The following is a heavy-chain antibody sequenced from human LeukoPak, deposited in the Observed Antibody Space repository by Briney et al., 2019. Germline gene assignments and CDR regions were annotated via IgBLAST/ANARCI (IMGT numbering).Heavy chain of an antibody. D-gene: IGHD1-14*01. V-gene: IGHV3-11*04. Sequence: GGSLRLSCAASGFTFSDYYMSWIRQAPGKGLEWVSYITGSGNIIYYADSVKGRFTISRDNAKNSLYLQMSSLRVEDTAVYYCARADRKYYMDIWGEGTTVTVFS. CDR2: ITGSGNII. J-gene: IGHJ6*03. CDR1: GFTFSDYY. CDR3: ARADRKYYMDI.